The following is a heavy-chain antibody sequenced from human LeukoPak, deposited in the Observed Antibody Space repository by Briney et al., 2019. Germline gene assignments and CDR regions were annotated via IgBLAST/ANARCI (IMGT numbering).Heavy chain of an antibody. CDR3: ARVRGYPYYFDY. Sequence: TGGSLRLSCAASGFTFSSYSMNWVRQAPGKGLEWVSSISSSSSYIYYADSVKGRFTISRDNAKNSLYLQMNSLRAEDTAVYYCARVRGYPYYFDYWGQGTLVTVSS. D-gene: IGHD5-12*01. J-gene: IGHJ4*02. V-gene: IGHV3-21*01. CDR2: ISSSSSYI. CDR1: GFTFSSYS.